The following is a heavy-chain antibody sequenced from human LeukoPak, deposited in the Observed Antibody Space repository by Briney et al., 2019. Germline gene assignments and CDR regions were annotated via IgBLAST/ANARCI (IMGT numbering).Heavy chain of an antibody. V-gene: IGHV4-59*01. CDR2: IYYSGST. Sequence: SETLSLSCTVSGGSISSYYWSWIRQPPGKGLEWIGYIYYSGSTNYNPSLKSRVTISVDTSKNQFSLKLSSVTAADTAVYYCAGSMVRGVYYFDYWGQGTLVTVSS. CDR1: GGSISSYY. J-gene: IGHJ4*02. CDR3: AGSMVRGVYYFDY. D-gene: IGHD3-10*01.